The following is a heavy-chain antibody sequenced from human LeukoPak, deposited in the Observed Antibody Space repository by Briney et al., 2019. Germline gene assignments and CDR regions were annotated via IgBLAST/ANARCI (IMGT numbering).Heavy chain of an antibody. CDR2: ISGSGGST. CDR3: AKGYGSGSSYDY. J-gene: IGHJ4*02. D-gene: IGHD3-10*01. CDR1: GFTFSGYG. Sequence: GGSLRLSCAASGFTFSGYGMHWVRQAPGKGLEWVSAISGSGGSTYYADSVKGRFTISRDNSKNTLYLQMNSLRAEDTAVYYCAKGYGSGSSYDYWGQGTLVTVSS. V-gene: IGHV3-23*01.